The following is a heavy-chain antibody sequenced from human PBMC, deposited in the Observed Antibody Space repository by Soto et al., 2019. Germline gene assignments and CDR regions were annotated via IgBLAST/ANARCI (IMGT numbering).Heavy chain of an antibody. D-gene: IGHD4-4*01. Sequence: PSETLSLTCTVSDGSVTGYCWSWIRQPLGKGLEWIGCIDYNGRAHYNPSLTSRVTMSLDTSNNHFSLKLSSVTTTDTAVYYCARGPDHSKVGYWGQGTLVTVSS. CDR1: DGSVTGYC. CDR3: ARGPDHSKVGY. V-gene: IGHV4-59*02. CDR2: IDYNGRA. J-gene: IGHJ4*02.